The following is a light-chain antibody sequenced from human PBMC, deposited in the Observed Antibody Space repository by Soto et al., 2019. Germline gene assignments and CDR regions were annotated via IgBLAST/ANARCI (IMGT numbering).Light chain of an antibody. CDR2: EVS. CDR1: SSDVGGYNY. V-gene: IGLV2-14*01. J-gene: IGLJ1*01. CDR3: SSYGSTSTRYV. Sequence: QSALTQPTSVSGSPGQSITISCTGTSSDVGGYNYVSWYQQHPDKAPKLMIYEVSNRPSGVSNRFSGSKSGNTASLTISGLQAEDEANYFCSSYGSTSTRYVFGTGTKLTVL.